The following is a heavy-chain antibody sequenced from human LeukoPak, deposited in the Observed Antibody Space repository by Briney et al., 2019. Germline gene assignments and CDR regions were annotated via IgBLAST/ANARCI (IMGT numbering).Heavy chain of an antibody. V-gene: IGHV7-4-1*02. J-gene: IGHJ3*02. CDR1: GYTFTSYA. CDR3: ARGNIRVWFGESNDAFDI. Sequence: ASVKVSCKASGYTFTSYAMNWVRQAPGQGLEWMGWINTNTGNPTYAQGFTGRFVFSLDTSVSTAYLQISSLKAEDTAVYYCARGNIRVWFGESNDAFDIWAKGQWSPSLQ. CDR2: INTNTGNP. D-gene: IGHD3-10*01.